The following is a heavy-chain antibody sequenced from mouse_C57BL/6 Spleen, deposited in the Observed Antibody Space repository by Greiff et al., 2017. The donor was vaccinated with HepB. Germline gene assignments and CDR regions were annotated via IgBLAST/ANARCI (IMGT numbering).Heavy chain of an antibody. CDR1: GFTFSSYG. CDR2: ISSGGSYT. Sequence: EVKLVESGGDLVKPGGSLKLSCAASGFTFSSYGMSWVRQTPDKRLEWVATISSGGSYTYYPDSVKGRFTISRDNAKNTLYLQMSSLKSEDTAIYYCARPSGRDGAWFAYWGQGTLVTVSA. J-gene: IGHJ3*01. V-gene: IGHV5-6*01. CDR3: ARPSGRDGAWFAY. D-gene: IGHD6-1*01.